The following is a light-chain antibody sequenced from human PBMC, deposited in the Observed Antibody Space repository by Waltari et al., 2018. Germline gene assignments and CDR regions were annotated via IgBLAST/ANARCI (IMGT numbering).Light chain of an antibody. CDR1: QSISSW. CDR3: QQHNSYPIT. V-gene: IGKV1-5*03. Sequence: DIPMTQSPSTLSASVGDRITITCRASQSISSWLAWYQQKPGKVPKLLIHQASSLESGVPSRFSGSGSGTEFTLTISSLQPDDFATYYCQQHNSYPITFGQGTRLEIK. J-gene: IGKJ5*01. CDR2: QAS.